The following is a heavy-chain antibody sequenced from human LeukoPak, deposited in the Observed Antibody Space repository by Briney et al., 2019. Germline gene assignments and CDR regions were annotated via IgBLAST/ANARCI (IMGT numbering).Heavy chain of an antibody. J-gene: IGHJ5*02. V-gene: IGHV4-34*01. D-gene: IGHD2-15*01. CDR2: INHSGST. CDR3: ARGRERLGYCSGGSCYPGGWFDP. CDR1: GGSFSGYY. Sequence: SETLSLTCAVYGGSFSGYYWSWIRQPPGKGLEWIGEINHSGSTNYNPSLKSRVTISVDTSKNQFSLKLSSVTAADTAVYYCARGRERLGYCSGGSCYPGGWFDPWGQGTLVTVSS.